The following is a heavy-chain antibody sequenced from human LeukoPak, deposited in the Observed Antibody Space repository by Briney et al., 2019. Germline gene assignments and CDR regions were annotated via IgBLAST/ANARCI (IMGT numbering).Heavy chain of an antibody. D-gene: IGHD3-10*01. CDR1: GYTFTGYY. J-gene: IGHJ6*03. CDR3: ASSITMVRGVIMGDYYYYMDV. Sequence: GASVKVSCKASGYTFTGYYMHWVRQAPGQGLEWMGWINPNSGGTNYAQKFQGRVTMTRDTSISTAYMELSRLRSDDTAVYYCASSITMVRGVIMGDYYYYMDVWGKGTTVTVSS. CDR2: INPNSGGT. V-gene: IGHV1-2*02.